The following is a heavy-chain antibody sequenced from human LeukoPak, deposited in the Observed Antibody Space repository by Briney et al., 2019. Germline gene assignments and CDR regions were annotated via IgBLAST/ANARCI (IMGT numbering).Heavy chain of an antibody. J-gene: IGHJ4*02. D-gene: IGHD3-10*01. CDR3: ARLLLRFGEAVSGFDS. V-gene: IGHV3-7*01. Sequence: QTGGSLRLSCAASGFIFSNYWMGWVRQAPGKGLEWVANIRPDASANFYADSVKGRFTISRDNAKSSLYLQMNSLRAEDTAVYYCARLLLRFGEAVSGFDSWGQGALVTVYS. CDR1: GFIFSNYW. CDR2: IRPDASAN.